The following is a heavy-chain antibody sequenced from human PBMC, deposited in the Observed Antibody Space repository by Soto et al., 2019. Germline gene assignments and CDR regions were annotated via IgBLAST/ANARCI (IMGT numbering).Heavy chain of an antibody. Sequence: SETLSLTCTVSGGSISSYYWSWIRQPPGKGLEWIGYIYYSGSTNYNPSLKSRVTISVDTSKNQFSLKLSSVTAADTAVYYCARVPLFLDDYEFWFDPWGQGTLVTVAS. V-gene: IGHV4-59*01. CDR1: GGSISSYY. D-gene: IGHD3-3*01. CDR2: IYYSGST. J-gene: IGHJ5*02. CDR3: ARVPLFLDDYEFWFDP.